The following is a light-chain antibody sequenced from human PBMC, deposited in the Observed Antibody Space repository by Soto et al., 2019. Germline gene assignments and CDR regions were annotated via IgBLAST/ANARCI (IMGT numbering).Light chain of an antibody. V-gene: IGKV1-39*01. CDR3: QRSNSTPRT. J-gene: IGKJ1*01. CDR2: AAC. CDR1: QSISTY. Sequence: DIQMTQYPSSLSSSVGDGGTITCLASQSISTYLNWYQQKPGKVTQLRIYAACSLESGLPSRFSGSGSGTDFTLTISSPQPEDFATYYCQRSNSTPRTFGKGTKVDI.